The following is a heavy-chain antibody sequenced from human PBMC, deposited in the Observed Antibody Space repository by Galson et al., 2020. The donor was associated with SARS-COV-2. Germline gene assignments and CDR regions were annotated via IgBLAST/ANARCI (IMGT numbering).Heavy chain of an antibody. CDR1: GYTFTGYY. CDR2: INHNSGGT. CDR3: ARDNDHDAFDI. Sequence: ASVKVSCKASGYTFTGYYMHWVRQAPGQGLEWMGWINHNSGGTTYAQKFQDWVTMTRDTSISTAYMELSRLRSDDTAVYYCARDNDHDAFDIWGQGTMVTVSS. D-gene: IGHD1-1*01. J-gene: IGHJ3*02. V-gene: IGHV1-2*04.